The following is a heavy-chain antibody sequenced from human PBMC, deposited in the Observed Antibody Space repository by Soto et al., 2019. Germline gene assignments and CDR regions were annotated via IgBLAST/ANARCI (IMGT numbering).Heavy chain of an antibody. D-gene: IGHD6-13*01. Sequence: QLQLQESGPGLVKPSETLSLTCTVSGGSISSSSYYWGWIRQPPGKGLEGIGSIYYSGSTYYNPSLKSRVTISVDTSKNPFFLKLSSVTAADTAVYYCASKAYGSSWTDAFDIWGQGTMVTVSS. J-gene: IGHJ3*02. CDR3: ASKAYGSSWTDAFDI. CDR2: IYYSGST. V-gene: IGHV4-39*01. CDR1: GGSISSSSYY.